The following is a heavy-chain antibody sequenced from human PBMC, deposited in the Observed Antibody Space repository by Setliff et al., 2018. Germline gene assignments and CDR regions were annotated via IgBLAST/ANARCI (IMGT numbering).Heavy chain of an antibody. J-gene: IGHJ6*03. Sequence: PSETLSLTCTVSGGSISSYYWSWIRQPPGKGLEWIGYIYYSGSTNYNPSLKSRVTISVDTSKNQFSLKLSSVTAADTAVYYCARLSGDYYYYYYMDVWGKGTTVTVSS. D-gene: IGHD7-27*01. CDR1: GGSISSYY. CDR3: ARLSGDYYYYYYMDV. CDR2: IYYSGST. V-gene: IGHV4-59*08.